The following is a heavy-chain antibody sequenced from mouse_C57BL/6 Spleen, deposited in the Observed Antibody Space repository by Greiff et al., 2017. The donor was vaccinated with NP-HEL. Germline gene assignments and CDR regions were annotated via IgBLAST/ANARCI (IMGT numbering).Heavy chain of an antibody. J-gene: IGHJ2*01. CDR1: GFNIKDDY. D-gene: IGHD1-1*01. CDR2: IDPENGDT. V-gene: IGHV14-4*01. CDR3: TSRLLRTYFDY. Sequence: VQLQQSGAELVRPGASVKLSCTASGFNIKDDYMHWVKQRPEQGLEWIGWIDPENGDTEYASKFQGKATITADTSSNTAYLQLSSLTSEDTAVYYCTSRLLRTYFDYWGQGTTLTVSS.